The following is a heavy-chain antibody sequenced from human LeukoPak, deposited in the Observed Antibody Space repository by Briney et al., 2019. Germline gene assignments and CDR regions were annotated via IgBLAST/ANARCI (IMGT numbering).Heavy chain of an antibody. Sequence: GGSLRLSCAASGFTFSSYWMSWVRQAPGKGLEWVANIKQDGSEKYYVDSVKGRFTISRDNAKNSLYLQMNSLRAEDTAVYYCARGREQWLAYYFDYWGQGTLVTVSS. CDR3: ARGREQWLAYYFDY. V-gene: IGHV3-7*01. CDR2: IKQDGSEK. D-gene: IGHD6-19*01. CDR1: GFTFSSYW. J-gene: IGHJ4*02.